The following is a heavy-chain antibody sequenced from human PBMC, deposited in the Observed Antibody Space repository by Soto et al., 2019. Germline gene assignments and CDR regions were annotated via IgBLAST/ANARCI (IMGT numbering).Heavy chain of an antibody. V-gene: IGHV4-39*01. J-gene: IGHJ4*02. CDR2: IYYRGNT. CDR3: ARLEGLATISYYFDY. CDR1: GDSINSDSYY. D-gene: IGHD3-9*01. Sequence: QLQLQESGPGLVKPSETLSLTCSVSGDSINSDSYYWGWIRQPPGKGLEGIGSIYYRGNTYYNPSLKTRVTIPLDKSKSQFSLKLNSVPAADSAVYFCARLEGLATISYYFDYCGQGTLVTVSS.